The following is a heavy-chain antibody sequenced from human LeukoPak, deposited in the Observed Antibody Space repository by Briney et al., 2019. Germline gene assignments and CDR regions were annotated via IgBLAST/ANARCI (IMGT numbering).Heavy chain of an antibody. CDR1: GFTLSDSA. V-gene: IGHV3-73*01. J-gene: IGHJ5*02. Sequence: PGGSLRLSCAASGFTLSDSAIHWVRQASGKGLEWVGLIDRPAKSYATAYGASVGGRFTISRDDSKNTANLQMDSLKTEDTALYYCTRDRGTYNWLDPWGQGTLVTVSS. CDR3: TRDRGTYNWLDP. D-gene: IGHD1-26*01. CDR2: IDRPAKSYAT.